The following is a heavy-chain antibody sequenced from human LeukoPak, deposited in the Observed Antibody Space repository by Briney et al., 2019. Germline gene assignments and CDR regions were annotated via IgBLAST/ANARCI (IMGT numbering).Heavy chain of an antibody. CDR3: AREQAAAGPNDAFDI. Sequence: ASVKVSCKASGGTFSSYAISWARQAPGQGLEWMGGIIPIFGTANYAQKFQGRVTITADESTSTAYMELSSLRSEDTAVYYCAREQAAAGPNDAFDIWGQGTMVTVSS. D-gene: IGHD6-13*01. CDR1: GGTFSSYA. CDR2: IIPIFGTA. V-gene: IGHV1-69*13. J-gene: IGHJ3*02.